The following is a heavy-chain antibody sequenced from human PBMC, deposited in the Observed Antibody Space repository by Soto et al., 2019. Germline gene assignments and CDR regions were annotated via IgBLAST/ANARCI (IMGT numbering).Heavy chain of an antibody. CDR3: AKGSYDSSGYYLFPFDY. J-gene: IGHJ4*02. CDR1: GFTFSSYA. D-gene: IGHD3-22*01. Sequence: PGGSLRLSCAASGFTFSSYAMSWVRQAPGKGLEWVSAISGSGGSTYYADSVKGRSTISRDNSKNTLYLQMNSLRAEDTAVYYCAKGSYDSSGYYLFPFDYWGQGTLVTVSS. CDR2: ISGSGGST. V-gene: IGHV3-23*01.